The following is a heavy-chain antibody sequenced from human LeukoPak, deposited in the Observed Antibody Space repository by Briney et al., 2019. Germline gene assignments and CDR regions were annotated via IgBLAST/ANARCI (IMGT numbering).Heavy chain of an antibody. CDR3: ASFVYDYVWGSYRFDY. D-gene: IGHD3-16*02. Sequence: SETLSLTCTVSGGSISSSSYYWGWIRQPPGKGLEWIGSIYYSGSTYYNPSLKSRVTISVDTSKNQFSLKLSSVTAADTAVYYCASFVYDYVWGSYRFDYWGQGTLVTVSS. J-gene: IGHJ4*02. V-gene: IGHV4-39*07. CDR2: IYYSGST. CDR1: GGSISSSSYY.